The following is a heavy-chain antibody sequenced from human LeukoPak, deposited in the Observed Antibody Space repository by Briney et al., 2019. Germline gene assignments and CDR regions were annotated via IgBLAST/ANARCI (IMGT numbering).Heavy chain of an antibody. J-gene: IGHJ4*02. CDR1: GGSFSGYY. Sequence: PSETLSLTCAVYGGSFSGYYWSWIRQPPGKGLEWIGEINHSGSTNYNPSLKSRVTISVDTSKNQFSLKLSSVTAADTAVYYCARGRGYSGYDWSYWGQGTLVTVSS. CDR3: ARGRGYSGYDWSY. V-gene: IGHV4-34*01. CDR2: INHSGST. D-gene: IGHD5-12*01.